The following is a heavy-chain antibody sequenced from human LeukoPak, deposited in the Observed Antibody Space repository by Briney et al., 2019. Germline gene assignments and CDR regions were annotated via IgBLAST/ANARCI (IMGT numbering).Heavy chain of an antibody. CDR2: INPNSGGT. CDR1: GYTFTGYY. J-gene: IGHJ5*02. Sequence: ASVKVSCKASGYTFTGYYMQWVRQAPGQGLEWMGWINPNSGGTNYAQKFQGRVTMTRDTSISTAYMELSRLRSDDTAVYYCARDRITIFGVAQRNWFDPWGQGTLVTVSS. CDR3: ARDRITIFGVAQRNWFDP. D-gene: IGHD3-3*01. V-gene: IGHV1-2*02.